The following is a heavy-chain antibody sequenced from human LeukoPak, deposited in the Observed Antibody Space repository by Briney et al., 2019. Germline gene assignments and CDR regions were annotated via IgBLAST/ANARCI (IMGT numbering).Heavy chain of an antibody. CDR2: INPNSGGT. J-gene: IGHJ5*02. V-gene: IGHV1-2*02. CDR3: ARVGYCSSTSCSNHVDP. CDR1: GYTFTGYY. D-gene: IGHD2-2*01. Sequence: ASVKVSCKASGYTFTGYYMHWVRQAPGQGLEWMGWINPNSGGTNYAQKFQGRVTMTRDTSISTAYMELSSVTAADTAVYYCARVGYCSSTSCSNHVDPWGQGILVTVSS.